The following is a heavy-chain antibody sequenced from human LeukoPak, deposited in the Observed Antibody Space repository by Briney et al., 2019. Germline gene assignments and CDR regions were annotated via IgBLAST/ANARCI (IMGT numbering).Heavy chain of an antibody. V-gene: IGHV3-48*03. D-gene: IGHD2-21*02. J-gene: IGHJ4*02. Sequence: GGSLRLSCAASGFIFSTYEMNWVRQAPGKGLEWLSYISYNGRSIYYADSVKGRFTISRDNAYNSLYLQMDSLRAEDTAVYYCARDGLRRPPTPYCGGDCPLDYWGQGTLVSVSS. CDR3: ARDGLRRPPTPYCGGDCPLDY. CDR1: GFIFSTYE. CDR2: ISYNGRSI.